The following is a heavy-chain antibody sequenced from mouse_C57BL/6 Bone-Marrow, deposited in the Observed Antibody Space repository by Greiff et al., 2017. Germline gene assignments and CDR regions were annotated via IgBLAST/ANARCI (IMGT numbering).Heavy chain of an antibody. V-gene: IGHV1-26*01. CDR1: GYTFTDYY. D-gene: IGHD1-1*01. CDR3: ARDYGRSWYFDV. Sequence: EVQLQQSGPELVKPGASVKISCKASGYTFTDYYMTWVKQSHGKSLEWIGDINPNNGGTSYNQKFKGKATLTVDKSSSPAYMELSSLTSEDSAVYYCARDYGRSWYFDVWGTGTTVTVAS. J-gene: IGHJ1*03. CDR2: INPNNGGT.